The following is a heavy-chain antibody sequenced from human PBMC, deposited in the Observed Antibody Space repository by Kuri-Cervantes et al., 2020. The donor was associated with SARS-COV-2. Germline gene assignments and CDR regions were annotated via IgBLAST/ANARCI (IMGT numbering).Heavy chain of an antibody. CDR1: GFTFSIYA. D-gene: IGHD2-2*01. V-gene: IGHV3-30*18. CDR2: ISYDGSNK. J-gene: IGHJ6*02. Sequence: GESLKISCAASGFTFSIYAMSWVRQAPGKGLEWVAVISYDGSNKYYADSVKGRFTISKDNSKNTLYLQMNSLRAEDTAVYYCAKDLGYCSSTSCYGPDSSPQGYYYYYYGMDVWGQGTTVTVSS. CDR3: AKDLGYCSSTSCYGPDSSPQGYYYYYYGMDV.